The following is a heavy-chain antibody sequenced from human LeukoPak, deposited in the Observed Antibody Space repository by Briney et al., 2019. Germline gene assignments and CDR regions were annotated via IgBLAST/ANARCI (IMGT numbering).Heavy chain of an antibody. CDR1: GFSFSSYW. J-gene: IGHJ4*02. D-gene: IGHD2-15*01. CDR3: VREDRSCYYY. CDR2: IKQDGSEK. V-gene: IGHV3-7*03. Sequence: GGSLRLSYAASGFSFSSYWMAWVRQALGKRLEWVASIKQDGSEKYYADSVKGRFTMSKDNSKNSIYLQMNSLRAEDTAVYYCVREDRSCYYYWGQGTLVTVSS.